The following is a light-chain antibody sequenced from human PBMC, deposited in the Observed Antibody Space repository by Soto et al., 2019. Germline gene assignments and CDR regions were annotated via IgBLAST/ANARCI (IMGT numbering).Light chain of an antibody. J-gene: IGLJ1*01. Sequence: QSVLTQPPPASGPPGQSVTISCTGTKSDIGVYDFVSWYQHHPGKAPRLIIYEVVQRPSGVPDRFSGSKSGNTASLTVSGLQAADGADYFCKSYAGSNTYVFGSGTKVTVL. CDR2: EVV. CDR3: KSYAGSNTYV. V-gene: IGLV2-8*01. CDR1: KSDIGVYDF.